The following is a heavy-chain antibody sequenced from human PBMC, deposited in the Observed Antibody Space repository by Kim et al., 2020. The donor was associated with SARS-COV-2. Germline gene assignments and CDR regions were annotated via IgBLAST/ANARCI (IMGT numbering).Heavy chain of an antibody. Sequence: GGSLRLSCVASGFTFSDYYMNWIRQAPGKGLEWVSYISSRSTFTKYSDSVEGRFTVSRDNAKNSLFLQMNSLRVEDTATYYCVGRVENSMGAVPVWGQGALVTVSS. CDR3: VGRVENSMGAVPV. CDR2: ISSRSTFT. V-gene: IGHV3-11*03. CDR1: GFTFSDYY. D-gene: IGHD3-16*01. J-gene: IGHJ4*02.